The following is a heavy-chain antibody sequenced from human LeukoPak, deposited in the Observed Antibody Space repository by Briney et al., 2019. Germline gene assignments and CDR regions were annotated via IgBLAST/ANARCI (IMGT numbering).Heavy chain of an antibody. D-gene: IGHD6-13*01. V-gene: IGHV3-74*01. CDR3: ASASSHRIAAGGDS. J-gene: IGHJ4*02. CDR1: GFTFSNYW. Sequence: GGSLRLSCVAFGFTFSNYWMHWVRQAPGKGLVWVSRINTDGSPRNYADSVKGRFTISRGNAKNTLYLQMNSLRAEDTAVYYCASASSHRIAAGGDSWGQGTLVTVSS. CDR2: INTDGSPR.